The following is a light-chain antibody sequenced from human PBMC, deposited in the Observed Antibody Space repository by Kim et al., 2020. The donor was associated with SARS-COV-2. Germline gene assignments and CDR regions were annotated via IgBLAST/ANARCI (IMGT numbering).Light chain of an antibody. CDR3: QQRANWL. J-gene: IGKJ2*01. CDR1: QTVRTS. CDR2: DTS. V-gene: IGKV3-11*01. Sequence: EIVLTQSPATLSLSPGERATLSCRASQTVRTSFAWYQQKPGQAPRLLIYDTSNRATGIPAKFSGSGSGTDFTLTLSSLEPADSAVYYCQQRANWLFGQGTKLEI.